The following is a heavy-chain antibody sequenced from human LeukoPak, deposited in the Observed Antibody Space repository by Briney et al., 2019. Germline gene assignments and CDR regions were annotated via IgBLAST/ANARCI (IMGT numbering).Heavy chain of an antibody. CDR2: IYHSGST. V-gene: IGHV4-30-2*01. Sequence: PSETLSLTCAVSGGSISSGGYSWSWIRQPPGKGLEWIGYIYHSGSTYYNPSLKSRVTISVDRSKNQFSLKLSSVTAADTAVYYCAAPRRVGSGYQFDYWGQGTLVTVSS. J-gene: IGHJ4*02. CDR3: AAPRRVGSGYQFDY. CDR1: GGSISSGGYS. D-gene: IGHD3-22*01.